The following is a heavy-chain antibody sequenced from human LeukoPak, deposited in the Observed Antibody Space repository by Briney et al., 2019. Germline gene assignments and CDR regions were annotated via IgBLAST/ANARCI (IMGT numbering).Heavy chain of an antibody. CDR3: ARWRRPGFDY. V-gene: IGHV4-34*01. Sequence: KPSETLSLTSAVHGGSFSGDYWCWIRQPPGKRLEWIREINHSGSTNYNPSLKSRVTISVDTSKNQFSLKLSSVTAADTAVYYCARWRRPGFDYWGQGTLVTVSS. CDR2: INHSGST. CDR1: GGSFSGDY. D-gene: IGHD1-14*01. J-gene: IGHJ4*02.